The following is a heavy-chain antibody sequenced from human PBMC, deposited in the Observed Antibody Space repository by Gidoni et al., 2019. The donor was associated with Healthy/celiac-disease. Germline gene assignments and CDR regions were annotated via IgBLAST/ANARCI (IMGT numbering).Heavy chain of an antibody. J-gene: IGHJ4*02. CDR2: IWYDGSNK. Sequence: QVQLVESGGGVVQPGRSLRLSCAASGFTFSSYGLQWVRQAPGKGLEWVAVIWYDGSNKYYADSVKGRFTISRDNSKNTLYLQMNSLRAEDTAVYYCARDQRTSDFWSGYPPDYFDYWGQGTLVTVSS. V-gene: IGHV3-33*01. CDR3: ARDQRTSDFWSGYPPDYFDY. CDR1: GFTFSSYG. D-gene: IGHD3-3*01.